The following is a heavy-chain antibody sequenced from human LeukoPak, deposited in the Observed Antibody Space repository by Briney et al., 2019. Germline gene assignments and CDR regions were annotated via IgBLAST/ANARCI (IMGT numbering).Heavy chain of an antibody. CDR1: GFTFSSYS. J-gene: IGHJ6*03. CDR3: ARDGSSGYEAEIYYYYYMDV. D-gene: IGHD3-22*01. V-gene: IGHV3-21*01. CDR2: FSSSSSYI. Sequence: GGSLRLSCAASGFTFSSYSMTWVRQAPGKGLEWVSSFSSSSSYIYYADSVKGRFTISRDNAKNSLYLQMNSLRAEDTAVYYCARDGSSGYEAEIYYYYYMDVWGKGTTVTISS.